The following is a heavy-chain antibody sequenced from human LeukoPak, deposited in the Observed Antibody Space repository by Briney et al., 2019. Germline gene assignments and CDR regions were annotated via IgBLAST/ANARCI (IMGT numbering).Heavy chain of an antibody. CDR1: GFSFSTYW. V-gene: IGHV3-7*01. CDR2: IDQGGSVR. Sequence: QPGGSLRLSCAASGFSFSTYWMSWVRQTPEKGLEFVASIDQGGSVRNYMDSLKGRCTISRDNAKKSLYLEINSLRVDDTAVYYCARDPESSSFDLWGRGALVTVSS. J-gene: IGHJ4*02. CDR3: ARDPESSSFDL. D-gene: IGHD6-13*01.